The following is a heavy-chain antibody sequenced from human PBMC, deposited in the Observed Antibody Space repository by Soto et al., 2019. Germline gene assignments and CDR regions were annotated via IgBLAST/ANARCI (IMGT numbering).Heavy chain of an antibody. D-gene: IGHD2-21*01. V-gene: IGHV1-69*02. Sequence: QVQLVQSGAEVKKPGSSVKVSCKDSGGTFSTYSMFWVRQAPGQGLEWMGRIIPMLGVRNYAQRFQDRVTITADKSTATVHMELSSLRSEDTAVYSCTIGSWSGEVFDIWGQGKMVTVSS. CDR1: GGTFSTYS. J-gene: IGHJ3*02. CDR2: IIPMLGVR. CDR3: TIGSWSGEVFDI.